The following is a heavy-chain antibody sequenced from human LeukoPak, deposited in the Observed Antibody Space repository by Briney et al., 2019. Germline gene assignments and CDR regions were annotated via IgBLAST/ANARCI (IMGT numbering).Heavy chain of an antibody. J-gene: IGHJ5*02. Sequence: ASVKVSCKASGYTFTSYGISWVRQAPGQGLEWMGWISTYNGNTNYAQKLQGRVTMTTDTSTSTAYMELRSLRSDDTAVYYCASSRDTATFDPWGQGTLVTVSS. CDR2: ISTYNGNT. V-gene: IGHV1-18*01. D-gene: IGHD5-18*01. CDR3: ASSRDTATFDP. CDR1: GYTFTSYG.